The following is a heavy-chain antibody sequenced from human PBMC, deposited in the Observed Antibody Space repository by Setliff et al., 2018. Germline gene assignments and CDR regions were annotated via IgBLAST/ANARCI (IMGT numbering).Heavy chain of an antibody. CDR2: ININNFNT. D-gene: IGHD2-2*01. V-gene: IGHV1-18*01. CDR1: GYTFTNFG. J-gene: IGHJ4*02. CDR3: ERLVRYCTTTTCQRTSGDDF. Sequence: ASVKVSCKASGYTFTNFGITWVRQAPGQGLEWMGWININNFNTKYAQKLQGRVTMTTDTSTSTAYMELRSLTSDDTAVYYCERLVRYCTTTTCQRTSGDDFWGQGTLVTVSS.